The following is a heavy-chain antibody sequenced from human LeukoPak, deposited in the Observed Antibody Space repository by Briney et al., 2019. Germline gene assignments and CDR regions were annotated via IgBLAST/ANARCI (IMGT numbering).Heavy chain of an antibody. V-gene: IGHV3-7*03. CDR3: AKDARGYHRPIDH. CDR1: GFSFSSSW. J-gene: IGHJ4*02. Sequence: EGSLRLSCVGSGFSFSSSWMSWVRQAPGKGLEWVANMKEDGSEEHYLDSVKGRFTISRDNSKNALTLQMSSLRADDTAVYFCAKDARGYHRPIDHWGQGILVTVSS. CDR2: MKEDGSEE. D-gene: IGHD3-22*01.